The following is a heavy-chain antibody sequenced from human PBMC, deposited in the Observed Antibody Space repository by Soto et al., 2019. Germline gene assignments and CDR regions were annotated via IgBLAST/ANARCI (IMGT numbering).Heavy chain of an antibody. D-gene: IGHD3-22*01. CDR2: ISAYNGNT. V-gene: IGHV1-18*01. CDR1: GYTFTSYG. Sequence: QVQLVQSGAEVKKPGASVKVSCKASGYTFTSYGISWVRQAPGQGLEWMGWISAYNGNTNYAQKIQGRVTMTTDTSTSTAYRGLRSLRSDDTAVYYCARAVDYYDSSGYYTHEYFQHWGQGTLVTVSS. CDR3: ARAVDYYDSSGYYTHEYFQH. J-gene: IGHJ1*01.